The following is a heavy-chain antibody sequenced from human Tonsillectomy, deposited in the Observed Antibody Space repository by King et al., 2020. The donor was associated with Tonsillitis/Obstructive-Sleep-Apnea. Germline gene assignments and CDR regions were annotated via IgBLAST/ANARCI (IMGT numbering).Heavy chain of an antibody. CDR3: ARDSSYYYDSSGRYFDY. CDR2: IIPILGIA. V-gene: IGHV1-69*10. J-gene: IGHJ4*02. D-gene: IGHD3-22*01. Sequence: QLVQSGAEVKKPGSSVKVSCKASGGTFSSYAISWVRQAPGQGLEWMGGIIPILGIANYAQKFQGRVTITADKSTSTAYMELGSLRSEDTAVYYCARDSSYYYDSSGRYFDYWGQGTLVTVSS. CDR1: GGTFSSYA.